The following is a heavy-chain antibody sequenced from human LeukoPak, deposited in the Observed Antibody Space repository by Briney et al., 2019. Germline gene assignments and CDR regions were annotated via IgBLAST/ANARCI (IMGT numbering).Heavy chain of an antibody. CDR2: INHSGST. V-gene: IGHV4-34*01. J-gene: IGHJ3*02. CDR1: GGSFSGYY. CDR3: ARDLLRGPDAFDI. D-gene: IGHD1-26*01. Sequence: SETLSLTCAVYGGSFSGYYWSWIRQPPGKGLEWIGEINHSGSTNYNPSLKSRVTISVDTSKNQFSLKLSSVTAADTAVYYCARDLLRGPDAFDIWGQGTMVTVSS.